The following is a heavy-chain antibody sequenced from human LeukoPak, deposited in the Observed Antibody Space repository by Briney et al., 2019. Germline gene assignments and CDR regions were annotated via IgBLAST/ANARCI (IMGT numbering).Heavy chain of an antibody. V-gene: IGHV3-7*01. D-gene: IGHD3-10*01. CDR1: GFIFSDYW. CDR2: IKQYGSEK. J-gene: IGHJ6*03. CDR3: ARDEAGYGSGDYYYYMDV. Sequence: GGSLRLSCAASGFIFSDYWMSWVRQAPGKGLEWVANIKQYGSEKYYVDSVKGRFTISRDNAKNSLFLQMNSLRAEDTAVYYCARDEAGYGSGDYYYYMDVWGKGTTVTISS.